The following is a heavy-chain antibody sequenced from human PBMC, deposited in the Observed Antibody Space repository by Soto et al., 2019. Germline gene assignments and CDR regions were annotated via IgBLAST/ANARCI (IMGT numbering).Heavy chain of an antibody. CDR1: GYTFTSYG. D-gene: IGHD3-10*01. V-gene: IGHV1-18*01. CDR3: ARDMGGSVPVLYYYGMDV. CDR2: ISAYNGNA. Sequence: ASVKVSCKASGYTFTSYGISWVRQAPGQGLEWMGWISAYNGNANYAQKLQGRVTMTTDTSTSTAYMELRSLRSDDTAVYYCARDMGGSVPVLYYYGMDVWGQGTTVTVSS. J-gene: IGHJ6*02.